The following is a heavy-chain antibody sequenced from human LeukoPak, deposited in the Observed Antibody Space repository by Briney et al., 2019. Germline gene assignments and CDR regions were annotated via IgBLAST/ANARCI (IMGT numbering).Heavy chain of an antibody. CDR3: AKDNSSSWFYFDY. D-gene: IGHD6-13*01. CDR2: ISGSGGTT. Sequence: GGSLRLSCAASGFIFSTYDLSWVRQAPGKGLEWVSSISGSGGTTNYADSVKGRFTISRDNSKNTLYLQMNSLRAEDTAVYHCAKDNSSSWFYFDYWGQGTLVTVSS. CDR1: GFIFSTYD. J-gene: IGHJ4*02. V-gene: IGHV3-23*01.